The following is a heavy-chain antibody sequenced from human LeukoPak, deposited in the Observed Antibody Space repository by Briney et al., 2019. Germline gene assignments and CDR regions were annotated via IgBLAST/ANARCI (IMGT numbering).Heavy chain of an antibody. D-gene: IGHD1-1*01. CDR2: MNPDSGNT. Sequence: GASAKVSCKASGDTVTSHDINGVRQATGQWLEWMGWMNPDSGNTGYAQKFQGRVSMIRNTSTNTAYLELSRLRSEDTAVYYCARQTWNGKDVWGQGTTVTVSS. J-gene: IGHJ6*02. V-gene: IGHV1-8*01. CDR1: GDTVTSHD. CDR3: ARQTWNGKDV.